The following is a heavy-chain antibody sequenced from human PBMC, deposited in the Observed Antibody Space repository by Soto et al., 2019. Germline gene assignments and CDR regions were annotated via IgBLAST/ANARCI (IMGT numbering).Heavy chain of an antibody. Sequence: QVQLQESGPGLVKPSGTLSLTCAVSGGSISSSNWWSWVRQPPGKGLEWIGEIYHSGSTNYNPSLKSRVTRSVDKAKNHFSLKLCSVTAADTAVYYCARGLGYCSGGSCYSGENWFDPWGQGTLVTVSS. CDR2: IYHSGST. CDR3: ARGLGYCSGGSCYSGENWFDP. CDR1: GGSISSSNW. V-gene: IGHV4-4*02. J-gene: IGHJ5*02. D-gene: IGHD2-15*01.